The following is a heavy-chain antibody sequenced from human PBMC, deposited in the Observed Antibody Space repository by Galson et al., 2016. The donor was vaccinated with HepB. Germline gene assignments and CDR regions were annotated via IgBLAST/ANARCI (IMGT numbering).Heavy chain of an antibody. CDR3: ARAFTGTHFDY. CDR1: GASISNYW. Sequence: EPLSLTCSVSGASISNYWWSWIRQAPGQGLEWIGSMYFSGNTNYNPSLKNRLSISLGPSNNQFSLRLSSLTAADTAVYYCARAFTGTHFDYWGRGILVAVSS. J-gene: IGHJ4*02. D-gene: IGHD2-8*02. V-gene: IGHV4-59*01. CDR2: MYFSGNT.